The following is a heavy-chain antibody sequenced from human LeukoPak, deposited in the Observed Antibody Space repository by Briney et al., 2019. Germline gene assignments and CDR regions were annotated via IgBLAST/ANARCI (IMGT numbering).Heavy chain of an antibody. CDR1: GFTFSSYA. CDR3: AKYVYYYDSSGYYSPLL. Sequence: GGSLRLSCAASGFTFSSYAMSWVRQAPGKGLERVSGISGSGGSTYYADSVKGRFTISRDNSKNTLYLQMNSLRAEDTAVYYCAKYVYYYDSSGYYSPLLWGQGTLVTVSS. D-gene: IGHD3-22*01. J-gene: IGHJ4*02. CDR2: ISGSGGST. V-gene: IGHV3-23*01.